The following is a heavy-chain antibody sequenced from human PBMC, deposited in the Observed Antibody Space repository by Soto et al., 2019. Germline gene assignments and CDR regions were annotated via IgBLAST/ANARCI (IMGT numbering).Heavy chain of an antibody. CDR2: ISSSGGII. Sequence: PGGSLRLSCAASGFTFSSYEMNWVRQAPGKGLEWVSYISSSGGIIYYADSVKGRFTISRDNAKNSLYLQMNSLRAEDTAVYYCATLYTLSLAYLLHWGQGTLVTVSS. V-gene: IGHV3-48*03. D-gene: IGHD4-4*01. J-gene: IGHJ1*01. CDR1: GFTFSSYE. CDR3: ATLYTLSLAYLLH.